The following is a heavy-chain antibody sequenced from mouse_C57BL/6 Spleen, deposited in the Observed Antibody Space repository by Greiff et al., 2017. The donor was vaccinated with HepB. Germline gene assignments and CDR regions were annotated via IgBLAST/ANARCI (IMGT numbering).Heavy chain of an antibody. J-gene: IGHJ1*03. D-gene: IGHD2-5*01. CDR2: IWSGGST. V-gene: IGHV2-2*01. CDR1: GFSLTSYG. CDR3: ASNSKGYFDV. Sequence: VHLVESGPGLVQPSQSLSITCTVSGFSLTSYGVHWVRQSPGKGLEWLGVIWSGGSTDYNAAFISRLSISKDNSKSQVFFKMNSLQADDTAIYYCASNSKGYFDVWGTGTTVTVSS.